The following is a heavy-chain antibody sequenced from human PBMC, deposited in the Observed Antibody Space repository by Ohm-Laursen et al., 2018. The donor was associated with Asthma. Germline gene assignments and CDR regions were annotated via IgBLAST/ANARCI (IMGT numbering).Heavy chain of an antibody. V-gene: IGHV4-31*03. CDR1: GGSISSGGYY. Sequence: TLSLTCTVSGGSISSGGYYWSWIRQHPGKGLEWIGYIYYSGNTYSNPSLRSRVAISVDTSTNQFSLNLTSVTAADTAVYYCARGSFYYESTGYYFFDHWGQGALVTVSS. CDR2: IYYSGNT. D-gene: IGHD3-22*01. J-gene: IGHJ4*02. CDR3: ARGSFYYESTGYYFFDH.